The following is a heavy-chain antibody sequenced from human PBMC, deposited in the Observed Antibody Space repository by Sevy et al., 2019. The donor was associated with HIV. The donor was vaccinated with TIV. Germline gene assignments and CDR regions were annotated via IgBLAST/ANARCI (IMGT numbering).Heavy chain of an antibody. Sequence: GGSLRLSCAASGFTFSSYAMHWVRQAPGKGLEWVAVISYDGSNKYYADSVKGRFTSSRDNSKNTLYPQMNSLRAEDTAVYYCARDRLAAAGTLDYWGQGTLVTVSS. CDR2: ISYDGSNK. J-gene: IGHJ4*02. CDR3: ARDRLAAAGTLDY. V-gene: IGHV3-30-3*01. D-gene: IGHD6-13*01. CDR1: GFTFSSYA.